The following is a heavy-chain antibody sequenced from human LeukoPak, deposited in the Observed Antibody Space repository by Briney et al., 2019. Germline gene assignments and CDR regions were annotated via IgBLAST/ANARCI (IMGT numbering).Heavy chain of an antibody. V-gene: IGHV4-39*01. D-gene: IGHD2-2*01. CDR3: ARLRCSSTSCYGGDAFDI. CDR2: IYYSGST. J-gene: IGHJ3*02. CDR1: GGSISSSIYY. Sequence: SETLSLTCTVSGGSISSSIYYWGWIRQPPGKGVEWIGSIYYSGSTYYNPSLKNRVTISVDTSKNQFSLKLSSVTAADTAVYYCARLRCSSTSCYGGDAFDIWGQGTMVTVSS.